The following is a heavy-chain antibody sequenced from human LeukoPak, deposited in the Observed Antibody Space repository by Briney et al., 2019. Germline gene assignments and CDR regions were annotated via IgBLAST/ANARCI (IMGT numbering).Heavy chain of an antibody. D-gene: IGHD5-24*01. CDR2: INHSGST. V-gene: IGHV4-34*01. J-gene: IGHJ4*02. Sequence: SETLSLTCAVYGGSFSGYYWSWIRQPPGKGLEWIGEINHSGSTNYNPSLKSPVTISVDTSKNQFPLKLSSVTAADTAVYYCARARWLQLGYFDYWGQGTLVTVSS. CDR3: ARARWLQLGYFDY. CDR1: GGSFSGYY.